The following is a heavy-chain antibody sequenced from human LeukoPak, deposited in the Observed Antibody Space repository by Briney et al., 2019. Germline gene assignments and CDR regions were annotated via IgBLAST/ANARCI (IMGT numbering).Heavy chain of an antibody. V-gene: IGHV1-8*01. D-gene: IGHD6-13*01. CDR1: GYTFTSYD. CDR2: MNPNSGNT. Sequence: SVKVSCKASGYTFTSYDINWVRQATGQGLEWMGWMNPNSGNTGYAQKFQGRVTMTRNTSISTAYMELSSLRSEDTAVYYCARGVHFRFRSWWGDWFDPWGQGTLVTVSS. CDR3: ARGVHFRFRSWWGDWFDP. J-gene: IGHJ5*02.